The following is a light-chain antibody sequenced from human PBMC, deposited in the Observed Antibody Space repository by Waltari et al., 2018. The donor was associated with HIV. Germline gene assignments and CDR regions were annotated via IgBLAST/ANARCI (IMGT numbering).Light chain of an antibody. V-gene: IGKV1-33*01. Sequence: DIQMTQSPSSLSASVRDRVTITCQASQDIIKYLNWYQQKPGKAPKLLIYAASNLETGVPARFSGGGSGTDFTFTISSLQPEDIATYYCQQYDNPPLTFGGGTKVEI. CDR1: QDIIKY. CDR3: QQYDNPPLT. CDR2: AAS. J-gene: IGKJ4*01.